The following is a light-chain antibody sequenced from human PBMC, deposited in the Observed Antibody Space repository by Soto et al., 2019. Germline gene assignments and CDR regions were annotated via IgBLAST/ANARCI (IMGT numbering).Light chain of an antibody. CDR2: GAS. CDR3: QQYINWPPDT. Sequence: EIVMTQSPATLSVSPGERATLFCRASQSVSSNLAWYQQKSGQAPRLLIYGASTRATGIPARFSGSGSGTEFTLTISSLQSEDFAVYYCQQYINWPPDTFGQGTKLEI. J-gene: IGKJ2*01. V-gene: IGKV3-15*01. CDR1: QSVSSN.